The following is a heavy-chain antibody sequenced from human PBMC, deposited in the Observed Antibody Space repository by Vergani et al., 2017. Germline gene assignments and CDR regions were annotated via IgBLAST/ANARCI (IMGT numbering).Heavy chain of an antibody. CDR1: GYSFTSYW. V-gene: IGHV5-51*03. D-gene: IGHD5-12*01. CDR2: IYPVDSDT. CDR3: ARRDLYSGYGWFDP. J-gene: IGHJ5*02. Sequence: EVQLVQSGAEVKKPGESLKISCKGSGYSFTSYWIGWVRQMPGKGLEWMGIIYPVDSDTRYSPSFQGQVTISADKSISSAYLQLNSLKASDTAMYYCARRDLYSGYGWFDPWGQGTLVTVSS.